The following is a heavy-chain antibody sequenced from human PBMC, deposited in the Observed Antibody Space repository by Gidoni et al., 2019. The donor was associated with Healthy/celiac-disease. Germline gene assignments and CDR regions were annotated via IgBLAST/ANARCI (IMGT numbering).Heavy chain of an antibody. J-gene: IGHJ4*02. Sequence: EVQLVESGGGLVKPGGSMRLSCAASGFTFSSYSMNWVRQAPGKGLGWVSSISSSSSYRYYADSVKGRFTISRDNAKNSLYLQMNSLRAEDTAVYYCASPRDSSGYYFDYWGQGTLVTVSS. CDR3: ASPRDSSGYYFDY. CDR1: GFTFSSYS. D-gene: IGHD3-22*01. CDR2: ISSSSSYR. V-gene: IGHV3-21*01.